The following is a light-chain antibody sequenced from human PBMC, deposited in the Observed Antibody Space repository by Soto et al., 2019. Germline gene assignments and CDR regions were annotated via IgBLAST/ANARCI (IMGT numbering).Light chain of an antibody. V-gene: IGKV1-5*03. Sequence: DIQMTQSPSTLSVSVGDRVTITCRASQTISSWLAWYQQKPGKAPKLLIYKASTLNSGVPSRFSGSGSGTDFTLTISSLQPDDFAAYYCQQYDSYPGTFGQGTKVEIK. CDR3: QQYDSYPGT. CDR1: QTISSW. CDR2: KAS. J-gene: IGKJ1*01.